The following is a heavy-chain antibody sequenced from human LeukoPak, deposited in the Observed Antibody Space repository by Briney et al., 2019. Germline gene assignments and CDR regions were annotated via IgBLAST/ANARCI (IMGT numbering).Heavy chain of an antibody. D-gene: IGHD1-26*01. CDR1: GYTFTSDY. Sequence: ASVKVSCKASGYTFTSDYMNWVRQAPGQGLEWMGIVHSSGGVIKYAQEFQDRLTVTRDTSTSTIYMELSSLRSEDTAVYYCAGSSHQRNWFDPWGQGTLVIVSS. V-gene: IGHV1-46*01. CDR3: AGSSHQRNWFDP. J-gene: IGHJ5*02. CDR2: VHSSGGVI.